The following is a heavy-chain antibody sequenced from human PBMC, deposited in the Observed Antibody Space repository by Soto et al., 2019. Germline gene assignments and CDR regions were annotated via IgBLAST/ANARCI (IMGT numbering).Heavy chain of an antibody. CDR3: ARVVTAAAGLDAFDI. D-gene: IGHD6-13*01. CDR2: IYPGDSDT. V-gene: IGHV5-51*01. J-gene: IGHJ3*02. CDR1: GYSFTSYW. Sequence: PGESLKISCKGSGYSFTSYWIGWVRQMPGKGLEWMGIIYPGDSDTRYSPSFQGQVTISADKSISTAYLQWSSLKASDTAMYYCARVVTAAAGLDAFDIWGQGTMVTVSS.